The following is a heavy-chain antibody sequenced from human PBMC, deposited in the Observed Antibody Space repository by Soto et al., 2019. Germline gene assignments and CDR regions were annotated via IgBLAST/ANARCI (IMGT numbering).Heavy chain of an antibody. Sequence: EVQLLESGGGLVQPGGSLRLSCATSGFTFSTYVMAWVRQAPGKGLEWVSMISDSGGTTYYADSVKGRFTISRDNSKNTVFPKMTRLTAEHTGIYVCATVPAPYPYYFDYWAQGTLVTVS. V-gene: IGHV3-23*01. D-gene: IGHD2-21*01. CDR1: GFTFSTYV. CDR3: ATVPAPYPYYFDY. J-gene: IGHJ4*02. CDR2: ISDSGGTT.